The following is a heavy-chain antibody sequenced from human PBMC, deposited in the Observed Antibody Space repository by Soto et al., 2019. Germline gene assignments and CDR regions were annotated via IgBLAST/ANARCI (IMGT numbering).Heavy chain of an antibody. CDR3: ERRNWFDP. J-gene: IGHJ5*02. CDR1: GFTFSSYW. Sequence: GGSLRLSCTASGFTFSSYWMHWVRQAPGKGLVWVSLINSDGSSTSYADSVKGRFTISRDNAKNKLYLQMNSLRAEDTAVYYCERRNWFDPWGQGTLVTVSS. CDR2: INSDGSST. V-gene: IGHV3-74*01.